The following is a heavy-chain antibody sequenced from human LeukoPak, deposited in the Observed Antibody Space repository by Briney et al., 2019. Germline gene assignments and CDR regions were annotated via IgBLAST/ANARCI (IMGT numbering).Heavy chain of an antibody. CDR3: ARDSSGWYHWFDP. CDR1: GYTFTSYD. Sequence: WASVKVSCKASGYTFTSYDINWVRQATGQGLEWMGWMNPNSGNTGYAQKFQGRVAITRNTSISTAYMELSSLRSEDTAVYYCARDSSGWYHWFDPWGQGTLVTVSS. V-gene: IGHV1-8*03. CDR2: MNPNSGNT. J-gene: IGHJ5*02. D-gene: IGHD6-19*01.